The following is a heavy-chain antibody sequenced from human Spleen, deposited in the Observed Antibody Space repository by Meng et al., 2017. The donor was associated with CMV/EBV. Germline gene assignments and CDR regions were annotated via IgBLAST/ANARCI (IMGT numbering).Heavy chain of an antibody. CDR3: AKGVTAAAGPLDY. CDR2: IRSKANSYAT. Sequence: GESLKISCAASGFTFSGSAMHWVRQASGKGLEWVGRIRSKANSYATAYAASVKGRFTISRDDSKNTAYLQMNSLRGEDTAVYYCAKGVTAAAGPLDYWGQGTLVTVSS. CDR1: GFTFSGSA. V-gene: IGHV3-73*01. D-gene: IGHD6-13*01. J-gene: IGHJ4*02.